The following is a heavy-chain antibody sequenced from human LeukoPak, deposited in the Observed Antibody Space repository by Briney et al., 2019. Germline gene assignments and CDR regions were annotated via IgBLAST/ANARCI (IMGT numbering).Heavy chain of an antibody. CDR2: IKEDGSEK. J-gene: IGHJ4*02. D-gene: IGHD5-18*01. CDR3: ARLPLTARRHFDF. V-gene: IGHV3-7*05. CDR1: GFTFSAYW. Sequence: PGGSLRLSCAASGFTFSAYWMSWVRQTPGKGLEWVANIKEDGSEKYYVDYVKGQFIISRDNAKNSLYVQMNSLRAEDTAVYYCARLPLTARRHFDFWGQGTQVTVSS.